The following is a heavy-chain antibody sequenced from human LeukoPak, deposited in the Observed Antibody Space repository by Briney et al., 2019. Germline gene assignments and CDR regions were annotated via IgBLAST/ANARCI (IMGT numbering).Heavy chain of an antibody. D-gene: IGHD3-3*01. CDR1: GFTFSSYA. CDR3: ARDDPTLFWSGSPFY. Sequence: GGSLRLSCAASGFTFSSYAMSWVRRAPGKGLEWVANIKQDGSEKYYVDSVKGRFTISRDNAKNSLYLQMNSLRAEDTAVYYCARDDPTLFWSGSPFYWGQGTLVTVSS. CDR2: IKQDGSEK. V-gene: IGHV3-7*01. J-gene: IGHJ4*02.